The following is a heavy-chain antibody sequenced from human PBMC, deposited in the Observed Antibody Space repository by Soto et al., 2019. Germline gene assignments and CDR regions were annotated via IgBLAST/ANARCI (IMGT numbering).Heavy chain of an antibody. CDR2: IIPIFGTA. J-gene: IGHJ6*02. Sequence: QVQLVQSGAEVKKPGSSVKVSCKASGGTFSSYAISWVRQAPGQGLEWMGGIIPIFGTANYAQKFQGRVTIAADESTSTAYMELSSLRSEDTAVYYCARGWVDIVGASYYYYGMDVWGQGTTVTVSS. CDR3: ARGWVDIVGASYYYYGMDV. V-gene: IGHV1-69*12. CDR1: GGTFSSYA. D-gene: IGHD1-26*01.